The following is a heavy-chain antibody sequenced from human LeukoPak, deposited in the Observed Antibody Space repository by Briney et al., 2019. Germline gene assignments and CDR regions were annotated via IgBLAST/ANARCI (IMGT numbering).Heavy chain of an antibody. CDR2: INGDGGST. CDR3: ARADSSKTRSFDY. V-gene: IGHV3-74*01. CDR1: GFTFSSYW. Sequence: GGSLRLSCAASGFTFSSYWMHWVRQAPGKGLVWVSRINGDGGSTNYADSVKGRFTISRDNAKNTLYLQMNSLRAEDTAVYYCARADSSKTRSFDYWGQGTLVTVSS. J-gene: IGHJ4*02. D-gene: IGHD3-22*01.